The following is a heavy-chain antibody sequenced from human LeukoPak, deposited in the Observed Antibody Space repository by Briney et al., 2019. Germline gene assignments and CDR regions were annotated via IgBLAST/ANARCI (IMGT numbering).Heavy chain of an antibody. V-gene: IGHV3-23*01. J-gene: IGHJ4*02. CDR2: ISVSGGST. D-gene: IGHD6-6*01. CDR3: AKAPSVTARPFDY. CDR1: GFTFSSYA. Sequence: PGGSLRLSCAGSGFTFSSYAMSWVRQGPGGGLEWVSSISVSGGSTYYADSVKGRFTISRDNSKNTMYLQMNSLRAEDTAVYYCAKAPSVTARPFDYWGQGTLVTVSS.